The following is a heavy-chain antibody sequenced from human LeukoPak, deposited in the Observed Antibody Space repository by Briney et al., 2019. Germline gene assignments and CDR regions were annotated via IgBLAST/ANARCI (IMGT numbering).Heavy chain of an antibody. D-gene: IGHD2-15*01. CDR3: ATSGGGGGWFDY. Sequence: SETLSLTCTVSGGSISSYYWSWIRQPPGKGLEWIGYIYYSGSTNYNPSLKSRVTISVDTSKNQFSLKLSSVTAADTAVYYCATSGGGGGWFDYWGQGTLVTVSS. J-gene: IGHJ4*02. V-gene: IGHV4-59*01. CDR1: GGSISSYY. CDR2: IYYSGST.